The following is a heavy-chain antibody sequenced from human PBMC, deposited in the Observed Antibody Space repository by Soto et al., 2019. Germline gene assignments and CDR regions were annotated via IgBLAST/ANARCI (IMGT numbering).Heavy chain of an antibody. D-gene: IGHD2-8*01. Sequence: QVQLVQSGAEVKKPGASVKVSCKASGYTFTSYDINWVRQATGQGLEWMGWMNPNNNNTGYAQKLQGRVTMTRNTSISTAYMELSRLGSEDTAVYYCARGPHPYFNDYWGQGTLVTVSS. J-gene: IGHJ4*02. CDR3: ARGPHPYFNDY. CDR1: GYTFTSYD. CDR2: MNPNNNNT. V-gene: IGHV1-8*01.